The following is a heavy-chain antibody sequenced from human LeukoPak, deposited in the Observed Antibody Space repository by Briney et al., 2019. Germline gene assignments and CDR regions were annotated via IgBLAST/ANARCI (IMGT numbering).Heavy chain of an antibody. D-gene: IGHD2-2*01. V-gene: IGHV3-30*01. CDR3: ARDFGIVVVPAAPDY. CDR1: GFTFSSYA. CDR2: ISYDGSNK. Sequence: GESLRLSCAASGFTFSSYAMHWVRQAPGKGLEWVAVISYDGSNKYYADSVKGRFTISRDNSKNTLYLQMNSLRAEDTAVYYCARDFGIVVVPAAPDYWGQGTLVTVSS. J-gene: IGHJ4*02.